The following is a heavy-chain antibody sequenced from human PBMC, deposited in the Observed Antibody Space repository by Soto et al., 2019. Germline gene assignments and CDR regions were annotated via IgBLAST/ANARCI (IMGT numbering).Heavy chain of an antibody. CDR2: IIPIFGTA. Sequence: QVQLVQSGAEVKKPGSSVKVSCKASGGTFSSYAISWVRQAPGQGLEWMGGIIPIFGTANYAQKFQGRVTIPGEKPTSTAKRELSSLRSEDTAVFYCARDLDYGGNPPAYGGQGTLVTVPS. V-gene: IGHV1-69*06. J-gene: IGHJ4*02. CDR1: GGTFSSYA. D-gene: IGHD4-17*01. CDR3: ARDLDYGGNPPAY.